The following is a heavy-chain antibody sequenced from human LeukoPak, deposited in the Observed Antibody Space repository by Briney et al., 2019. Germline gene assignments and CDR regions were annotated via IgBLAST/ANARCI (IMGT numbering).Heavy chain of an antibody. V-gene: IGHV3-30*03. CDR3: ACYYGSGSYYNFDY. D-gene: IGHD3-10*01. CDR1: GLTFSSYG. CDR2: ISYDGSNK. Sequence: GGSLRLSCAASGLTFSSYGMHWVRQAPGKGLEGVAVISYDGSNKYYADSVKGRFTISRDNSKNTLYLQMNSLRAEDTAVYYCACYYGSGSYYNFDYWGQGTLVTVSS. J-gene: IGHJ4*02.